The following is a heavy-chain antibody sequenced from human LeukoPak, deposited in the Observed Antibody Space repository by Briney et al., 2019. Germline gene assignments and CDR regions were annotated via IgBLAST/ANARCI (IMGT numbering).Heavy chain of an antibody. V-gene: IGHV4-34*01. CDR1: GGSFSGYY. CDR3: ARVCPPLRYSGYGTGFYYYFDY. D-gene: IGHD5-12*01. CDR2: INHSGST. J-gene: IGHJ4*02. Sequence: SETLSLTCAVYGGSFSGYYWSWIRQPPGKGLEWIGEINHSGSTNHNPSLKSRVTISVDTSKNQFSLKLSSVTAADTAVYYCARVCPPLRYSGYGTGFYYYFDYWGQGTLVTVSS.